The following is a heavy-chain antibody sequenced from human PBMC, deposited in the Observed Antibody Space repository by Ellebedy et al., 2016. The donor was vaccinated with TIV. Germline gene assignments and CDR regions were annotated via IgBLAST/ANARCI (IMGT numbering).Heavy chain of an antibody. CDR1: GYTFTGYG. Sequence: AASVKVSCKASGYTFTGYGICWVRQAPGQGLEWMGWISTYNGNTNFAQKVQGRVTMTTDTSTSTAYMELRSLRSDDTAVYYCARERSRSGSYYNYFGMDVWGQGTTVTVSS. J-gene: IGHJ6*02. CDR3: ARERSRSGSYYNYFGMDV. D-gene: IGHD1-26*01. CDR2: ISTYNGNT. V-gene: IGHV1-18*04.